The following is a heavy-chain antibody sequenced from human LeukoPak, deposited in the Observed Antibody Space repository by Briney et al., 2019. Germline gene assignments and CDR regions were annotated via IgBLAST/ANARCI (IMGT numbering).Heavy chain of an antibody. V-gene: IGHV4-31*03. J-gene: IGHJ4*02. Sequence: PSETQSLTCTVSGGSISSGGYYWSWLRQHPGTGLEWIGYIYYSGSTYYNPSLKSRVTISVDTSKNQFSLKLSSVTAADTAVYYCARTNVDSSSWYRTHFDYWGQGTLVTVSS. CDR2: IYYSGST. D-gene: IGHD6-13*01. CDR3: ARTNVDSSSWYRTHFDY. CDR1: GGSISSGGYY.